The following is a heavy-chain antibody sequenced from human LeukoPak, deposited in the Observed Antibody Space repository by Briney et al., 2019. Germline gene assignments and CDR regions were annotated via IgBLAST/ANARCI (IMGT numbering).Heavy chain of an antibody. V-gene: IGHV1-18*01. J-gene: IGHJ4*02. D-gene: IGHD6-6*01. CDR3: ARGRAARFYFDY. CDR1: GYTFTSYG. Sequence: ASVKVSCKASGYTFTSYGISWVRQAPGQGLEWMGWISAYNGNTNYAQKFQGRVTMTRDTSISTAYMELSRLRSDDTAVYYCARGRAARFYFDYWGQGTLVTVSS. CDR2: ISAYNGNT.